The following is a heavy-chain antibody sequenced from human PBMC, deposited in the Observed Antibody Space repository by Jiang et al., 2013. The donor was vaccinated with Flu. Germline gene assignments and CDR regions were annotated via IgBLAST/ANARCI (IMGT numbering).Heavy chain of an antibody. Sequence: SGAEVKKPGASVKVSCRASGYTFTNYGIIWVRQAPGQGLEWMGWIMTNNGNTEPAQGFQDRVTMTTDTSTDTVYMELRSLRSDDTAVYYCARGVPGVQNPDFPYWGQGTLVTVSS. J-gene: IGHJ4*02. D-gene: IGHD1-14*01. CDR3: ARGVPGVQNPDFPY. V-gene: IGHV1-18*01. CDR2: IMTNNGNT. CDR1: GYTFTNYG.